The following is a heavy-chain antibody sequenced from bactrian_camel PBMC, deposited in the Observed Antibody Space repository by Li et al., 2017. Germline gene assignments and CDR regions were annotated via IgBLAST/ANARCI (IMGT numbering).Heavy chain of an antibody. V-gene: IGHV3S31*01. CDR3: AAARTGRLGYLNRRTYDY. D-gene: IGHD5*01. CDR1: AYTRSSYC. Sequence: VQLVESGGGSVQTGGSLRLSCLASAYTRSSYCIMGWFRQGPRKTREGVALINTERTVTYADSVKGRFTISKDDAKHTLYLQMNSLKPEDTAMYYCAAARTGRLGYLNRRTYDYWGQGTQVTVS. CDR2: INTERTVT. J-gene: IGHJ4*01.